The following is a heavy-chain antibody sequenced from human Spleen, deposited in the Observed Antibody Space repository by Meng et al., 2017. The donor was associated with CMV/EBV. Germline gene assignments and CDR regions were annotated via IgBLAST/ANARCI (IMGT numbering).Heavy chain of an antibody. CDR1: GFTFSSYW. D-gene: IGHD6-19*01. CDR2: IKQDGSEK. V-gene: IGHV3-7*01. CDR3: SRDLRSLTSIAVGFDP. Sequence: SGFTFSSYWMSWVRQAPGKGLEWVANIKQDGSEKYYVDSVKGRFTISRDNAKNSLYLQMNRLRAEDTAVYYCSRDLRSLTSIAVGFDPWGQGTLVTVSS. J-gene: IGHJ5*02.